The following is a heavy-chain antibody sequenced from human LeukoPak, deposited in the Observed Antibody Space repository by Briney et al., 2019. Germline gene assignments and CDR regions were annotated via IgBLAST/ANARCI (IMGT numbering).Heavy chain of an antibody. D-gene: IGHD2-15*01. J-gene: IGHJ3*02. CDR3: AADKRLYCSGGACYPDAFDI. CDR1: GFTFISSA. Sequence: SVKVSCKASGFTFISSAVQWVRQARGQRLEWIGWIVAGSGDTNYAQKFLERVTMTRDMSTSTAYMELNSLRSEDTAVYYCAADKRLYCSGGACYPDAFDIWGQGTMVTVSS. V-gene: IGHV1-58*01. CDR2: IVAGSGDT.